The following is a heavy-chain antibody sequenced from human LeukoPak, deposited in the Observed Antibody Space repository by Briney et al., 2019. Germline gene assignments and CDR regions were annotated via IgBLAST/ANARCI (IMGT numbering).Heavy chain of an antibody. CDR1: GFTFSDYG. J-gene: IGHJ4*02. V-gene: IGHV3-30*18. Sequence: GGSLRLSCAASGFTFSDYGMHWVRQAPGKGLEWVALISYDGGNKFYADSVRDRFTISRDNSKNTLFLQMNSLRIEDTAVYYCAKVFEVRGARRPKDYWGQGTLVIGSS. D-gene: IGHD3-10*01. CDR3: AKVFEVRGARRPKDY. CDR2: ISYDGGNK.